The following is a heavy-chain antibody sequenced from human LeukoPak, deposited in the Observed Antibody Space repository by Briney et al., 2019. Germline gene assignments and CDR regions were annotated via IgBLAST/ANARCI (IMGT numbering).Heavy chain of an antibody. D-gene: IGHD6-6*01. Sequence: PGRSLRLSCAAPGFSFSGYAMHWVRQAPGKGLDWVAVISYDGNTKYYADSVKGRFTISRDNSKNTLFLQMNSLRPEDTAVYYCVRVRSSSSLDYWGQGTLVTVSS. CDR2: ISYDGNTK. V-gene: IGHV3-30*01. CDR3: VRVRSSSSLDY. J-gene: IGHJ4*02. CDR1: GFSFSGYA.